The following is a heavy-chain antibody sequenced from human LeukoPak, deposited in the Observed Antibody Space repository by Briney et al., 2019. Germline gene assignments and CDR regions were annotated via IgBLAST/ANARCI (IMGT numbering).Heavy chain of an antibody. D-gene: IGHD3/OR15-3a*01. CDR2: IKQDGSEK. J-gene: IGHJ4*02. V-gene: IGHV3-7*01. CDR3: ARVWTPFGPTFDY. CDR1: GFTFSSYW. Sequence: GGSLRLSCAASGFTFSSYWMSWVRQAPGKGREWVANIKQDGSEKYYVDSVKGRFTISRDNAKNSLYLQMNSLRAEDTAVYYCARVWTPFGPTFDYWGQGTLVTVSS.